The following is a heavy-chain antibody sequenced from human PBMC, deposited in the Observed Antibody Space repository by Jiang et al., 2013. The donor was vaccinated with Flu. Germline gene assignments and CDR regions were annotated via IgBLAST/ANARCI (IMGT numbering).Heavy chain of an antibody. CDR2: IDYSGST. D-gene: IGHD6-13*01. CDR1: GGSVSSSTHY. CDR3: ARRAVSAAEYYYDMDV. Sequence: GPGLVKPSETLSLTCTVSGGSVSSSTHYWGWIRQPPGKGLEWIGSIDYSGSTYYNPSLRSRVTISVDTSKNQFSLKVSSVTAGDTAVYYCARRAVSAAEYYYDMDVWGQGTTVIVSS. V-gene: IGHV4-39*01. J-gene: IGHJ6*02.